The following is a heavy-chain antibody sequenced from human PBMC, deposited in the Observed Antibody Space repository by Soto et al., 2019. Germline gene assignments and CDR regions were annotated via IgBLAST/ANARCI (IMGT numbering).Heavy chain of an antibody. Sequence: EVQLVESGGGLVQPGGSLKLSCAASGFTFSGSAMHWVRQASGKGLEWVGRIRSKANSYATAYAASVKGRFTISRDDSKKTAYLPMNSLKTEDMDVYYSTTHSSGWQASPEDIWGQGTMVTVFS. CDR3: TTHSSGWQASPEDI. CDR1: GFTFSGSA. CDR2: IRSKANSYAT. V-gene: IGHV3-73*02. D-gene: IGHD6-19*01. J-gene: IGHJ3*02.